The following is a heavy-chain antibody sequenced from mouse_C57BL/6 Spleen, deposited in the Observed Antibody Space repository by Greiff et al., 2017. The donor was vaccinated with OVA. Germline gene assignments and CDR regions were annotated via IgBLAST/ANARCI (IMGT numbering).Heavy chain of an antibody. CDR3: ASLAGTGYFDY. Sequence: EVHLVESGGGLVKPGGSLKLSCAASGFTFSDYGMHWVRQAPEKGLEWVAYISSGSSTIYYADTVKGRFTISRDNAKNTLFLQMTSLRSEDTAMYYCASLAGTGYFDYWGQGTTLTVSS. V-gene: IGHV5-17*01. D-gene: IGHD4-1*01. CDR1: GFTFSDYG. J-gene: IGHJ2*01. CDR2: ISSGSSTI.